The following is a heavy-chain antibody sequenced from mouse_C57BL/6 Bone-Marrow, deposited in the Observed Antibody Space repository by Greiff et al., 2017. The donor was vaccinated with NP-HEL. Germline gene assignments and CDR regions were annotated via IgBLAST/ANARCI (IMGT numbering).Heavy chain of an antibody. Sequence: VQLKESGPGLVQPSQSLSITCTVSGFSLTSYGVHWVRQSPGKGLEWLGVIWSGGSTDYNAAFISRLSISKDNSKSQVFFKMNSLQADDTAIYYCATRGDNDYDTFFAYWGQGTLVTVSA. CDR2: IWSGGST. CDR1: GFSLTSYG. D-gene: IGHD2-4*01. V-gene: IGHV2-2*01. CDR3: ATRGDNDYDTFFAY. J-gene: IGHJ3*01.